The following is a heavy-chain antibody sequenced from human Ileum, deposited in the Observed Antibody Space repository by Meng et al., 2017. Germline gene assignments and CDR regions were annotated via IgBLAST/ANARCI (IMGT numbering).Heavy chain of an antibody. D-gene: IGHD1-26*01. CDR2: LSSGWST. J-gene: IGHJ5*02. CDR3: ARRQNSGSYSNWFDP. V-gene: IGHV4-39*06. Sequence: WSRQAPGKGLEWIGFLSSGWSTFYYPSLNRRLTITIATSKNQFLLKMRSVTASDTAVYYCARRQNSGSYSNWFDPWGQGTLVTVSS.